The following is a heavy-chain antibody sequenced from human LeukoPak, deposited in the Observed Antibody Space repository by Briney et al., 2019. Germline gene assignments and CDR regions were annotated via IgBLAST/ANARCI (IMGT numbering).Heavy chain of an antibody. CDR3: AREKRYSYGLDAFDI. Sequence: PGGSLRLSCAASGFTLSRYWMHWVRQVPGKGLVWVSRINSDGSSTSYADSVKGRFTISRDNAKNTLYLQMNSLRAEDTAVYYCAREKRYSYGLDAFDIWGQGTMVTVSS. V-gene: IGHV3-74*01. D-gene: IGHD5-18*01. J-gene: IGHJ3*02. CDR1: GFTLSRYW. CDR2: INSDGSST.